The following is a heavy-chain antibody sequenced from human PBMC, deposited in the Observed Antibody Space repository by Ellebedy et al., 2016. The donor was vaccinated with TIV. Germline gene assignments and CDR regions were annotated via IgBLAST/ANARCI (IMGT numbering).Heavy chain of an antibody. CDR1: GFTFMTSA. CDR3: ARESQTRGWYTVEY. J-gene: IGHJ4*02. CDR2: SSGGDGST. Sequence: GESLKISXATSGFTFMTSAMNWVRQAPGKGLEWVSVSSGGDGSTYYADSVKGRFTLSRDSSKNTLYLHMDSLRAGDTAIYYCARESQTRGWYTVEYWGQGTPVTVSS. D-gene: IGHD6-19*01. V-gene: IGHV3-23*01.